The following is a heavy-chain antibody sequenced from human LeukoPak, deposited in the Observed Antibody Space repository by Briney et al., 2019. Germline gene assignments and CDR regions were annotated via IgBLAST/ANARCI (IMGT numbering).Heavy chain of an antibody. CDR3: ARYVYDSSGYYYYYYYMYV. J-gene: IGHJ6*03. D-gene: IGHD3-22*01. V-gene: IGHV4-34*01. CDR2: INHSGSS. CDR1: GGSFSGYY. Sequence: SETLSLTCAVYGGSFSGYYWSWIRQPPGKGLEWIGEINHSGSSNYNPSLKSRVTISVETSKHQFSLKLSSVTAADTAVYYCARYVYDSSGYYYYYYYMYVWGQGTTVTVSS.